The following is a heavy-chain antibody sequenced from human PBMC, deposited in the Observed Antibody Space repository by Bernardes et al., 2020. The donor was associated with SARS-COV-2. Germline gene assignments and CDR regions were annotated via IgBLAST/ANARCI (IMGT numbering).Heavy chain of an antibody. V-gene: IGHV3-23*01. CDR1: GFTFNLYG. CDR3: AKAQKGGYNYGPFDY. CDR2: ISGDGGDI. D-gene: IGHD5-18*01. Sequence: GGSLRLSCAASGFTFNLYGMNWVRQAPGKGLEWVSAISGDGGDIYYADSVQGRFTISRDNSKNTAYLQMHSLRAEDAALYFCAKAQKGGYNYGPFDYWGQGTLVTVSS. J-gene: IGHJ4*02.